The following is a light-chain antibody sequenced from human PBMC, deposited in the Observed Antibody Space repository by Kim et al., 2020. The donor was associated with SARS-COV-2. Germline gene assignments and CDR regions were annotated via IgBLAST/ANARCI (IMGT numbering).Light chain of an antibody. J-gene: IGLJ2*01. CDR1: SLRSYY. Sequence: SSELTQDPAVSVALGRTVRITCQGDSLRSYYASWYQQKAGQAPVVVIYGKNNRPSGIPDRFSGSRSGNTASLTITGAQAEDEADYYCNSRDSTTNHLVFGGGINVTVL. CDR2: GKN. CDR3: NSRDSTTNHLV. V-gene: IGLV3-19*01.